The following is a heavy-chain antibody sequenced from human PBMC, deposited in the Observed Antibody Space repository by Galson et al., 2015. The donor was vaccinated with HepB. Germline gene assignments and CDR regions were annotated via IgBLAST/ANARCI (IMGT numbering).Heavy chain of an antibody. D-gene: IGHD3-22*01. CDR1: GFTFSNAW. Sequence: SLRLSCAASGFTFSNAWMSWVRQAPGKGLEWVGRIKSKTDGGTTDYAAPVKGRFTISRDDSKNTLYLQMNSLKTEDTAVYYCTTDPGYYYDSSGYYYVDYWGQGTLVTVSS. J-gene: IGHJ4*02. V-gene: IGHV3-15*01. CDR2: IKSKTDGGTT. CDR3: TTDPGYYYDSSGYYYVDY.